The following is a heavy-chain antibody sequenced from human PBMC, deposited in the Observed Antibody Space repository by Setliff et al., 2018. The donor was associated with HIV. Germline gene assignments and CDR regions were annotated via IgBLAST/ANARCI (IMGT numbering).Heavy chain of an antibody. D-gene: IGHD2-15*01. Sequence: ASVKVSCKVSGDSVSDLVIHWVRQAPGKGLEWVGGIHLEDGERFYAERFPGRVTMTEDTSTDTAYLDLNSLRSDDTAVYYCVTVKSTRVCSGGRCYWTSRYLDLRGRGTLVTVSS. CDR2: IHLEDGER. V-gene: IGHV1-24*01. CDR1: GDSVSDLV. J-gene: IGHJ2*01. CDR3: VTVKSTRVCSGGRCYWTSRYLDL.